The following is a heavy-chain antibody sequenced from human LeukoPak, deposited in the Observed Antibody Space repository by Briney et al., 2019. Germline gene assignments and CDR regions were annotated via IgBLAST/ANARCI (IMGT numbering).Heavy chain of an antibody. Sequence: EASVTVSCKASGYTFTSYDINWVRQATGQGLEWMGWMNPNSGNTGYAQNFQGRVTITADESTSTADMELSSLRSEDTAVYYCARGPDWFDPWGQGTLVTVSS. CDR3: ARGPDWFDP. CDR2: MNPNSGNT. CDR1: GYTFTSYD. J-gene: IGHJ5*02. V-gene: IGHV1-8*01.